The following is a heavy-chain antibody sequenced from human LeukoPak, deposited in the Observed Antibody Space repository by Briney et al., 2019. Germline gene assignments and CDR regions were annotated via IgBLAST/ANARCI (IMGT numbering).Heavy chain of an antibody. CDR3: AKGSCSSTSCYYFYMDV. Sequence: PGGSLSLFCAASGFTFISYAMSWVRQAPGKGLEWVSAISGSGGSTYYADSVKGRFTISIDNSKNTLYLQMNSLRAEDTAVYYCAKGSCSSTSCYYFYMDVWGKGSPVTVSS. CDR1: GFTFISYA. D-gene: IGHD2-2*01. J-gene: IGHJ6*03. V-gene: IGHV3-23*01. CDR2: ISGSGGST.